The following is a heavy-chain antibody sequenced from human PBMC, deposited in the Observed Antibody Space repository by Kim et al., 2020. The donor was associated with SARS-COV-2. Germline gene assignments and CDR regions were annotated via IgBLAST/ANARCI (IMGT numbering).Heavy chain of an antibody. J-gene: IGHJ4*02. Sequence: GGSLRLSCAASGFTFSSYAMSWVRQAPGKGLEWVPAISGSGGSTYYADSVKGRFTISRDNSKNTLYLQMNSLRAEDTAVYYCAKHQWLVEAALDYWGQGTLVTVSS. CDR2: ISGSGGST. CDR1: GFTFSSYA. V-gene: IGHV3-23*01. CDR3: AKHQWLVEAALDY. D-gene: IGHD6-19*01.